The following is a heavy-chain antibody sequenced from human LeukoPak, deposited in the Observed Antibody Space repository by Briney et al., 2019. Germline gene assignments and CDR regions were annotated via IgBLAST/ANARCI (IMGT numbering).Heavy chain of an antibody. CDR1: GFTFSSYS. Sequence: GGSLRLSCAASGFTFSSYSMNWVRQTPGKGLEWVSSISGSGTYIYYADSVKGRFTTSRDNAQNSLYLQINSLSAEDTAIYYCAIIGTPGETEYYRLWGQGTRVTVSS. CDR2: ISGSGTYI. CDR3: AIIGTPGETEYYRL. D-gene: IGHD2-21*01. J-gene: IGHJ1*01. V-gene: IGHV3-21*01.